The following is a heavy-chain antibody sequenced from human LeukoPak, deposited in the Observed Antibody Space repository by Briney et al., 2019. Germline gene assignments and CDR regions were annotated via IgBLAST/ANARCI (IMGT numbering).Heavy chain of an antibody. J-gene: IGHJ4*02. CDR2: IYISGST. D-gene: IGHD1-26*01. CDR3: ARHKGGRYSGSYLDY. V-gene: IGHV4-4*09. CDR1: GGSISNYY. Sequence: SETLSLTCTVSGGSISNYYWSWIRQPPGKTLEWIGYIYISGSTNYNPSLKSRVTMSVDTSKNQFSLKLSSVTAADTAVYYCARHKGGRYSGSYLDYWGQATLVTVSS.